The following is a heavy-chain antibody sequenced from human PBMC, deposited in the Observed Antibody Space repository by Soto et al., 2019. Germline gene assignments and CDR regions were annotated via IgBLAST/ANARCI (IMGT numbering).Heavy chain of an antibody. J-gene: IGHJ6*02. Sequence: QMQLVQSGPEVKKPGTSVKVSCKASGFTFTSSAVQWVRQARGQRLEWIGWIVVGSGNTNYAQKFQERVTITRDMSTSTAYMELSSLRSEDTAVYYCAADRVETGTDGMDVWGQGTTVTVSS. CDR3: AADRVETGTDGMDV. V-gene: IGHV1-58*01. CDR1: GFTFTSSA. CDR2: IVVGSGNT. D-gene: IGHD1-1*01.